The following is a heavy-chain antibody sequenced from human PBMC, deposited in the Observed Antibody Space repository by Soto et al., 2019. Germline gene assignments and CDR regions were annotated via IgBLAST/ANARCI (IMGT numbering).Heavy chain of an antibody. Sequence: GGPLRLSCAASGFTVSSNYMSWVRQAPGKGLEWVSVIYSGGSTYYADSVKGRFTISRDNSKNTLYLQMNSLRAEDTAVYYCARDVWDGYLDYWGQGTLVTVSS. D-gene: IGHD1-26*01. CDR2: IYSGGST. CDR3: ARDVWDGYLDY. V-gene: IGHV3-53*01. J-gene: IGHJ4*02. CDR1: GFTVSSNY.